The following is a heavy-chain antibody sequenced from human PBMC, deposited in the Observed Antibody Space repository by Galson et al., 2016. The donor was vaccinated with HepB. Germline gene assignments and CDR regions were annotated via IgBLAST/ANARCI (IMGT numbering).Heavy chain of an antibody. Sequence: SLRLSCAVSGLTVSGDYMSWVRQAPGKGLEWVSVLYRDGSTYYADAVEGRFTISRDNSRNTLDLQINSLRAEDTAVYYCAKDRNTVVTYGMGVWGQGTTVTVSS. CDR3: AKDRNTVVTYGMGV. CDR1: GLTVSGDY. V-gene: IGHV3-53*01. CDR2: LYRDGST. D-gene: IGHD4-23*01. J-gene: IGHJ6*02.